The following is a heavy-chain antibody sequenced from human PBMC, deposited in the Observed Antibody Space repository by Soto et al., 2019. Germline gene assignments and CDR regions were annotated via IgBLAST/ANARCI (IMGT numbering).Heavy chain of an antibody. D-gene: IGHD6-13*01. CDR1: GFTFSSYA. J-gene: IGHJ4*02. CDR2: ISGSGGST. V-gene: IGHV3-23*01. Sequence: GGSLRLSCAASGFTFSSYAMSWVRQAPGKGLEWVSAISGSGGSTYYADSVKGRFTISRDNSKNTLYLQMNSLRAEDTAVYYCAKGMYSSSWSLSPVDYWGQGTLVTVSS. CDR3: AKGMYSSSWSLSPVDY.